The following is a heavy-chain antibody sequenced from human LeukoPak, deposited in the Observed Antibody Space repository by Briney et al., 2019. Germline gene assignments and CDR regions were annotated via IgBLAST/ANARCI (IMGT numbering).Heavy chain of an antibody. D-gene: IGHD6-19*01. CDR1: GYTFTSYW. CDR2: IYPGDSDT. Sequence: KVSCKASGYTFTSYWIGWVRQMPGKGLEWMGIIYPGDSDTRYSPSFQGQVTISADKSISTAYLQWSSLKASDTAMYYCARHRQWLAADAFDIWGQGTMVTVSS. J-gene: IGHJ3*02. V-gene: IGHV5-51*01. CDR3: ARHRQWLAADAFDI.